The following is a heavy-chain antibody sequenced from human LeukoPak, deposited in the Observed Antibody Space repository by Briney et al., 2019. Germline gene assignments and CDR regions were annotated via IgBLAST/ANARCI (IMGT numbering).Heavy chain of an antibody. D-gene: IGHD2/OR15-2a*01. CDR1: GGSISNTNW. CDR2: VSLAGQT. V-gene: IGHV4-4*02. Sequence: SGTLSLTCDVSGGSISNTNWWSWVRQPPGQGLEWIGEVSLAGQTNYNPSLNGRVTMSLDESSNQLSLKLTSVTAADTAIYYCSRRQYCNSRSCYEELDYWGQGTMVIVSS. CDR3: SRRQYCNSRSCYEELDY. J-gene: IGHJ4*02.